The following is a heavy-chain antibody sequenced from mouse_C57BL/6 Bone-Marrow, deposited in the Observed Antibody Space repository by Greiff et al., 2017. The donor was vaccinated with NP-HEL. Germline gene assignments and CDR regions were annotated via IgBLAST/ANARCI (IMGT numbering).Heavy chain of an antibody. J-gene: IGHJ4*01. CDR3: AKDYDYDGYAMDY. D-gene: IGHD2-4*01. V-gene: IGHV1-50*01. CDR1: GYTFTSYW. Sequence: QVQLQQPGAELVKPGAPVKLSCKASGYTFTSYWMQWVKQRPGQGLEWIGEIDPSDSYTNYNQKFKGKATLTVDTSSSTAYMQLSSLTSEDSAVYYCAKDYDYDGYAMDYWGQGTSVTVSS. CDR2: IDPSDSYT.